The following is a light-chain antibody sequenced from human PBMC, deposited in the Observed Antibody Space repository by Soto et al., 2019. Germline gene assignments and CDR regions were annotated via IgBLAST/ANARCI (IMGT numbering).Light chain of an antibody. J-gene: IGLJ2*01. CDR1: SSNIGSNY. V-gene: IGLV1-47*01. CDR2: RNN. CDR3: AAWDDSLSGMV. Sequence: QSVLTQSPSASGTPGQRVTISCSGSSSNIGSNYVYWYQQLPGTAPKLLIYRNNQRPSGVPDRFSGSKSGTSASLAISGVRSEDEADYYCAAWDDSLSGMVFGGGTKVTVL.